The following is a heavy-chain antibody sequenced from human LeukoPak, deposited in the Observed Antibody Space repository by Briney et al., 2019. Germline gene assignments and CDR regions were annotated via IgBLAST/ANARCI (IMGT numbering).Heavy chain of an antibody. V-gene: IGHV3-64*02. CDR3: ARGYRTIAATFLDS. Sequence: GGSLRLSRAASGFTFSSYAMHWVRQAPGKGLEYVSYIRSDGDSTYYADSVKGRFTISRDNSKKKLSLQMGSLRPEDTAVYYCARGYRTIAATFLDSWGQGTLVTVSS. D-gene: IGHD6-13*01. CDR2: IRSDGDST. CDR1: GFTFSSYA. J-gene: IGHJ4*02.